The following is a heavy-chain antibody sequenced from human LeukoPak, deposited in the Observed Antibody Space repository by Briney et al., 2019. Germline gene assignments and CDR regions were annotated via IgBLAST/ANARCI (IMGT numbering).Heavy chain of an antibody. D-gene: IGHD4-17*01. CDR1: GGSFSGYY. J-gene: IGHJ4*02. CDR2: INHSGST. CDR3: ARSGRTPLRCPLY. V-gene: IGHV4-34*01. Sequence: PSETLSLTCAIYGGSFSGYYWSWIRQPPGKGLEWIGEINHSGSTNYNPSLKGRVTISVDTSKNQFSLKLSSVTAADTAVYYCARSGRTPLRCPLYWGQGTLVTVSS.